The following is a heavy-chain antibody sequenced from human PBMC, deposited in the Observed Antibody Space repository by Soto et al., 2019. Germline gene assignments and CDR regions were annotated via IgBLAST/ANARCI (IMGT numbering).Heavy chain of an antibody. D-gene: IGHD3-10*01. CDR1: GGSTSSGGYS. CDR2: IYHSGST. CDR3: ARARFEYYYGSGSYYNYFDY. V-gene: IGHV4-30-2*01. Sequence: SETLSLTCAVSGGSTSSGGYSWSWVRQPPGKGLEWIGYIYHSGSTYYNPSLKSRVTISVDRSKNQFSLKLSSVTAADTAVYYCARARFEYYYGSGSYYNYFDYWGQGTLVTVSS. J-gene: IGHJ4*02.